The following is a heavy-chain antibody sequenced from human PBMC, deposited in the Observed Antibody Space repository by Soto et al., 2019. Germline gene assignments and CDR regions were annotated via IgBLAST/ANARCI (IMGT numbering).Heavy chain of an antibody. D-gene: IGHD3-3*01. Sequence: PGGSLRLSCAASGFTFSSYAMSWVRQAPGKGLEWVSAISGSGGSTYYADSVKGRFTISRDNSKNTLYLQMNSLRAEDTAVYYCAKATRAQLRITIFGVVPNDGMDVWGQGTTVTVSS. J-gene: IGHJ6*02. V-gene: IGHV3-23*01. CDR3: AKATRAQLRITIFGVVPNDGMDV. CDR1: GFTFSSYA. CDR2: ISGSGGST.